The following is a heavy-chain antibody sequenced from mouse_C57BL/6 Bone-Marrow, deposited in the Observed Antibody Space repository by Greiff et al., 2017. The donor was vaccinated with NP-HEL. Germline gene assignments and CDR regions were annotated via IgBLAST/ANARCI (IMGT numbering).Heavy chain of an antibody. D-gene: IGHD1-1*01. J-gene: IGHJ4*01. Sequence: QVQLQQSGAELVKPGASVKLSCKASGYTFTEYTIHWVKQRSGQGLEWIGWFYPGSGSIKYNEKFKDKATLTADKSSSTVYMELSRLTSEDSAVYFCARHANPLYYYGSSYYAMDYWGQGTSVTVSS. CDR1: GYTFTEYT. CDR2: FYPGSGSI. CDR3: ARHANPLYYYGSSYYAMDY. V-gene: IGHV1-62-2*01.